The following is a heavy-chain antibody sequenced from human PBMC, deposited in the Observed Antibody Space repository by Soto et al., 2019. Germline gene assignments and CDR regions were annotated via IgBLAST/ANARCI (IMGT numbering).Heavy chain of an antibody. CDR1: GFTFSSYG. CDR2: IWYDGSNK. CDR3: ARDGETYYYDSSGYYLDY. V-gene: IGHV3-33*01. D-gene: IGHD3-22*01. J-gene: IGHJ4*02. Sequence: QVQLVESGGGVVQPGRSLRLSCAASGFTFSSYGMHWVRQAPGKGLEWVAVIWYDGSNKYYADSVKGRFTISRDNSKNTLYLQMNSLRAEDTAVYYCARDGETYYYDSSGYYLDYWGQGTLVTVSS.